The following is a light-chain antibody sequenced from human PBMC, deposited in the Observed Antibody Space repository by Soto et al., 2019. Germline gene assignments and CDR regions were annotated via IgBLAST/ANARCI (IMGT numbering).Light chain of an antibody. CDR2: GGS. Sequence: EIVLTQSPGTLSLSPGERATLSCRASQSVSSNYLAWYQQKPGQAPRLLIFGGSSRATGIPDRFSGSGSGTDFTLTISRLEPEDFAVYYCQQYGSSPPTFGQGTRL. CDR3: QQYGSSPPT. V-gene: IGKV3-20*01. CDR1: QSVSSNY. J-gene: IGKJ5*01.